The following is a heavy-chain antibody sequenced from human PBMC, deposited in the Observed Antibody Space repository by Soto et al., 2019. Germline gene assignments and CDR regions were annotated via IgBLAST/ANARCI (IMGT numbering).Heavy chain of an antibody. CDR1: GFTFSRYS. J-gene: IGHJ4*02. Sequence: GGSLRLSCAASGFTFSRYSMNWVRQAPGKGLEWVSSISSSSNYIYYADSVKGRFTISRDNAKNSLYLQMNSLRAEDTAVYYCARVYDNYFEYWGQGALVTVSS. V-gene: IGHV3-21*01. CDR3: ARVYDNYFEY. D-gene: IGHD1-1*01. CDR2: ISSSSNYI.